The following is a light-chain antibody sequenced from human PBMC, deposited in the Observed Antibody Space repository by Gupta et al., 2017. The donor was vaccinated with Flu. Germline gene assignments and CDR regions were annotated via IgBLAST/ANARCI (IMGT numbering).Light chain of an antibody. Sequence: SGENLGNKYACWYQQKPGQSPVLVIYQDRKRPSGIPERFSGSSSGNTATLTISGTQAVDEADYYCQVWDSATAYVFGAGTKVTVL. CDR1: NLGNKY. J-gene: IGLJ1*01. CDR3: QVWDSATAYV. CDR2: QDR. V-gene: IGLV3-1*01.